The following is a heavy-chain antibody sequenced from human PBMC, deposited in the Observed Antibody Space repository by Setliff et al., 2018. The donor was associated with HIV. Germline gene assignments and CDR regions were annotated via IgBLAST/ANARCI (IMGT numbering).Heavy chain of an antibody. D-gene: IGHD2-15*01. CDR1: EFTFDNYV. V-gene: IGHV3-21*01. J-gene: IGHJ4*02. CDR2: ISSTGSLT. CDR3: VRSIGGSPY. Sequence: GSLRLSCAASEFTFDNYVMNWFRQAPGKGLEWVSSISSTGSLTYYADSVRGRFTISRDNPENSLYLQMNSLRLEDTAVYFCVRSIGGSPYWGQGTLVTVSS.